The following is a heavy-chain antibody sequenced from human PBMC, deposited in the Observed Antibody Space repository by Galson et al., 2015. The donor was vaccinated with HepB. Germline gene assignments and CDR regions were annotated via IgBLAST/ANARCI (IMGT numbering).Heavy chain of an antibody. CDR2: IDPSDSYT. D-gene: IGHD3-22*01. V-gene: IGHV5-10-1*01. Sequence: QSGAEVKKPGESLRISCKGSGYSFTSYWISWVRQMPGKGLEWMGRIDPSDSYTNYSPSFQGHVTISADKSISTAYLQWSSLKASDTAMYYCAMLSHYYDSSGYPYYFDYWGQGTLVTVSS. CDR3: AMLSHYYDSSGYPYYFDY. J-gene: IGHJ4*02. CDR1: GYSFTSYW.